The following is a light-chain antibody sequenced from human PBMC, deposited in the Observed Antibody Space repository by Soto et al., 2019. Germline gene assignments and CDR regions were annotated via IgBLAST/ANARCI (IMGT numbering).Light chain of an antibody. V-gene: IGKV3-20*01. CDR2: GAS. Sequence: EIVLTQSPATLSLSPGERATLSCRASQSVSSSYLAWYQQKPGQAPRLFIYGASSRATGIPDRFSGSGSGTDFTLTISRLEPEDFAVYYCQQYGSSPRTFGQGTKVEIK. J-gene: IGKJ1*01. CDR3: QQYGSSPRT. CDR1: QSVSSSY.